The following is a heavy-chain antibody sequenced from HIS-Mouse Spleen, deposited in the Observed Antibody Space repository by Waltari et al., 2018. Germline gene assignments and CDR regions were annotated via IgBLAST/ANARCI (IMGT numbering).Heavy chain of an antibody. CDR3: ARQLGDDAFDI. Sequence: EVQLVESGGGLVQPGGSLRLSCAASGFTFSSYDMHWVRQATGKGLEWVSASGTAGDTYYPGSVKGRFTISRENAKNSLYLQMNSLRAGDTAVYYCARQLGDDAFDIWGQGTMVTVSS. CDR2: SGTAGDT. V-gene: IGHV3-13*01. D-gene: IGHD1-1*01. CDR1: GFTFSSYD. J-gene: IGHJ3*02.